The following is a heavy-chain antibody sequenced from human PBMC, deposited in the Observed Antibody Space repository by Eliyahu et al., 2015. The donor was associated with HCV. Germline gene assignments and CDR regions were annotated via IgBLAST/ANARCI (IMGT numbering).Heavy chain of an antibody. D-gene: IGHD1-26*01. CDR2: ISSSSSTI. J-gene: IGHJ4*02. CDR1: GFTFSXYS. CDR3: ARDSSSLYSGSYRPLAY. V-gene: IGHV3-48*02. Sequence: EVQLVESGGGLVQPGGSLRLSCAASGFTFSXYSMNWVRQAPGKGLEWVSYISSSSSTIYYADSVKGRFTISRDNAKNSLYLQMNSLRDEDTAVYYCARDSSSLYSGSYRPLAYWGQGTLVTVSS.